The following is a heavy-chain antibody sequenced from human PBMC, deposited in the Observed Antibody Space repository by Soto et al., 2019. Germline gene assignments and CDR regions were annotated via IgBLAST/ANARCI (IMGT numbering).Heavy chain of an antibody. CDR2: ISGYNGNT. D-gene: IGHD2-8*02. V-gene: IGHV1-18*01. CDR3: AATGGNYFGLDV. Sequence: ASGKVSCKSSDNTFTHYVINWVLQAPGQGLEWMGWISGYNGNTKYAQKFQDRVTMTADTSTRTAFMEVRSLTSDDTGVYFCAATGGNYFGLDVWGQGTTVTVSS. CDR1: DNTFTHYV. J-gene: IGHJ6*02.